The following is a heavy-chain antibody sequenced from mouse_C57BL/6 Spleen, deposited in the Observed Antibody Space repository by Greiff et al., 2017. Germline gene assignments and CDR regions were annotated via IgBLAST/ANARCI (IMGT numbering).Heavy chain of an antibody. D-gene: IGHD2-4*01. CDR2: ISGGGGTI. CDR1: GFTFSSYT. CDR3: ARQMCYYYRVGVAY. V-gene: IGHV5-9*01. J-gene: IGHJ3*01. Sequence: DVLLVESGGGLVKPGGSLKLSCAASGFTFSSYTMSWVRQTPEKRLEWVATISGGGGTIYYPDTVKGRFTISSDNAKNTLFLQMSSLRSEDTALSYCARQMCYYYRVGVAYWGQGTLVTVSA.